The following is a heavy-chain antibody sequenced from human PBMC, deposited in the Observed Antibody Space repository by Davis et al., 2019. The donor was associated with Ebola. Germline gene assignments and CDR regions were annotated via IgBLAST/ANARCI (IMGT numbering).Heavy chain of an antibody. J-gene: IGHJ4*02. Sequence: MPSETLSLTCIVSGGSVSSGSYYWSWIRQPPGKGLEWIGYIYSSGSTNYNPSLKSRVTISVDTSKNQFSLKLSSVTAADTAVYYCAAGTAASPGSLHYWGQGILVTVSS. D-gene: IGHD6-13*01. CDR1: GGSVSSGSYY. V-gene: IGHV4-61*01. CDR2: IYSSGST. CDR3: AAGTAASPGSLHY.